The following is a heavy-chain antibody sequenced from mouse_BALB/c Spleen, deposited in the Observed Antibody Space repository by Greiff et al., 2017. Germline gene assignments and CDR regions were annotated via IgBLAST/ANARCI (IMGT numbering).Heavy chain of an antibody. Sequence: VQLKESGGDLVKPGGSLKLSCAASGFTFSSYGMSWVRQTPDKRLEWVATISSGGSYTYYPDSVKGRFTISRDNAKNTLYLQMSSLKSEDTAMYYCARRGWDGGDYWGQGTTLTVSS. CDR1: GFTFSSYG. J-gene: IGHJ2*01. V-gene: IGHV5-6*01. CDR2: ISSGGSYT. CDR3: ARRGWDGGDY. D-gene: IGHD4-1*01.